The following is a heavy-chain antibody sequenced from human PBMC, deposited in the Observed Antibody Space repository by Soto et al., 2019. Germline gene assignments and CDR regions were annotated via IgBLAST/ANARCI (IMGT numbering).Heavy chain of an antibody. CDR1: GFTVSGNY. CDR3: ASTRGSSYDY. D-gene: IGHD6-6*01. CDR2: IYNGGGT. V-gene: IGHV3-53*01. J-gene: IGHJ4*02. Sequence: GGSLRLSCAASGFTVSGNYMGWVRQAPGKGLEWVSVIYNGGGTYYADSVKGRFTISRDNSKNTLYLQMNSLRAEDTAVYYCASTRGSSYDYWGQGTLVTVSS.